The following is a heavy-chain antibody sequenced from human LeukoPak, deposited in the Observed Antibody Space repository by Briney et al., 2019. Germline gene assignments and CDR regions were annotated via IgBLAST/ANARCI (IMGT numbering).Heavy chain of an antibody. D-gene: IGHD1-26*01. Sequence: ASVKVSCKASGYTFTSYGVSWVRQAPGQGLEWMGIINPSGGSTSYAQKFQGRVTMTRDTSTSTVYMELSSLRSEDTAVYYCARDWTPYRGSYPDYWGQGTLVTVSS. J-gene: IGHJ4*02. V-gene: IGHV1-46*01. CDR3: ARDWTPYRGSYPDY. CDR2: INPSGGST. CDR1: GYTFTSYG.